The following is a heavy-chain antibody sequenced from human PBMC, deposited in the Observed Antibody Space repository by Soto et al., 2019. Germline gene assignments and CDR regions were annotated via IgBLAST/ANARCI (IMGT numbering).Heavy chain of an antibody. CDR1: GFTFSSYS. V-gene: IGHV3-48*01. CDR3: AREGCYYYCGMYV. J-gene: IGHJ6*02. CDR2: ISRSSSTI. Sequence: EVQLVESGGGLVQPGGSLRLSCAASGFTFSSYSMNWVRQAPGKGLEWVSYISRSSSTIFYAVAVKGRFTISRDNAKNSLCLHMISLRAEDTAVYYCAREGCYYYCGMYVWGQGTTVTVSS.